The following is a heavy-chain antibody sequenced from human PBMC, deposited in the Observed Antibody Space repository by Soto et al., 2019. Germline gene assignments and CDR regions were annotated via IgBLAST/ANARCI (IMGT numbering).Heavy chain of an antibody. V-gene: IGHV4-4*02. CDR2: IYHSGST. CDR3: ARFCGGDCYSGYYYGMDV. CDR1: GGSISSSNW. Sequence: QVQLQESGPGLVKPSGTLSLTCAVSGGSISSSNWWSWVRQPPGKGLEWIGEIYHSGSTNYNPSLESRVTISVDKSKNQFSLKRSSVTAADTAVYYCARFCGGDCYSGYYYGMDVWGQGTTVTVSS. J-gene: IGHJ6*02. D-gene: IGHD2-21*02.